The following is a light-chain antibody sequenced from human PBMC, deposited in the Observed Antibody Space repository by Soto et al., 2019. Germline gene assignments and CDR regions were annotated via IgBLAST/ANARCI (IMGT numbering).Light chain of an antibody. CDR1: QSISSW. J-gene: IGKJ2*01. CDR2: DAS. Sequence: DLQMTQYPSTLSASVGDRVTITCRASQSISSWLAWYQQKPGKAPKLLIYDASSLESGVPSRFSGSGSGTEYTLTINSLQPDDFATYYCQHYNSYSYTFGQGTKLDIK. V-gene: IGKV1-5*01. CDR3: QHYNSYSYT.